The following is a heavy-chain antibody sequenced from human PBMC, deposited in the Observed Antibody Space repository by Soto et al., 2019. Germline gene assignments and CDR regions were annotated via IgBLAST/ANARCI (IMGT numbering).Heavy chain of an antibody. V-gene: IGHV3-49*03. CDR1: GFTFGDYA. CDR3: TRVITIFGVVIKKPFDY. Sequence: GGSLRLSCTASGFTFGDYAMSWFRQAPGKGLEWVGFIRSKAYGGTTEYAASVKGRFTISRDDSKSIAYLQMNSLKTEDTAVYYCTRVITIFGVVIKKPFDYWGQGTLVTVSS. CDR2: IRSKAYGGTT. D-gene: IGHD3-3*01. J-gene: IGHJ4*02.